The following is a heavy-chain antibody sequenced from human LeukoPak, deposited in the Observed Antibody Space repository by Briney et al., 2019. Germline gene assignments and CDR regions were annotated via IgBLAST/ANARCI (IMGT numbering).Heavy chain of an antibody. Sequence: PGGSLRLSCAASGFTFSSYSMNWVRQAPGKGLEWVSYISSSSSTIYYADSVKGRFTISRDNAKNSLYLQMNSLRAEDTAVYYCAKDLTPAVAGLYYYYYYGMDVWGQGTTVTVSS. CDR2: ISSSSSTI. V-gene: IGHV3-48*01. J-gene: IGHJ6*02. CDR1: GFTFSSYS. D-gene: IGHD6-19*01. CDR3: AKDLTPAVAGLYYYYYYGMDV.